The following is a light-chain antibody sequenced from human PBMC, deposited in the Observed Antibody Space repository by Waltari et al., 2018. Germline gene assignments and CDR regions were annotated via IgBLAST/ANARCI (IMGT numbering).Light chain of an antibody. J-gene: IGLJ1*01. V-gene: IGLV2-23*02. CDR3: CSYAGSKTYV. CDR1: NSDSGYFNL. CDR2: EVN. Sequence: QSALTQPSSVAGFPGQSISTSWPGTNSDSGYFNLVSCYQRHPDKAPKLIIYEVNKRPSGVSHRFSGSKSGNTASLTISGLQAEDEADYYCCSYAGSKTYVFGPGTKVTVL.